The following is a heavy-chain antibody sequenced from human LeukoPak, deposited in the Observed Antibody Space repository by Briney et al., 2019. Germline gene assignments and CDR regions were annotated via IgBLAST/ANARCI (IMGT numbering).Heavy chain of an antibody. D-gene: IGHD3-22*01. Sequence: ASVKVSCKASGYTFTGYYMHWVRQAPGQGLEWMGWINPNSGGTNYAQKFQGRVTMTRDTSISTAYMELRSLRSDDTAVYYCARDRFRLWGHYDSSGYFHYWGQGTLVTVSS. J-gene: IGHJ4*02. CDR2: INPNSGGT. CDR1: GYTFTGYY. CDR3: ARDRFRLWGHYDSSGYFHY. V-gene: IGHV1-2*02.